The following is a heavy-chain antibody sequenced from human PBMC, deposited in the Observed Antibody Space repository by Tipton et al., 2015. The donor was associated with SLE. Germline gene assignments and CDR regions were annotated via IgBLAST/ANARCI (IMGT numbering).Heavy chain of an antibody. Sequence: TLSLTCTVSGGSISSYYWSWIRQPPGKGLEWIGYIYYTGSTYYNPSLKSRVTISVDTSKNQFSLKLSSVTAADTAVYFCVRGQEDWYFDVWGRGTLVTVSS. CDR3: VRGQEDWYFDV. V-gene: IGHV4-59*12. CDR1: GGSISSYY. CDR2: IYYTGST. J-gene: IGHJ2*01.